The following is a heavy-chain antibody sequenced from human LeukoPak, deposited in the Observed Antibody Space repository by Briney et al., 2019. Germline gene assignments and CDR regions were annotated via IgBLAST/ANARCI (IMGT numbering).Heavy chain of an antibody. Sequence: SETLSLTCTVSGGSISSYYWSWIRQPPGRALEWIGYIYYTGKTYYNPSLEGRVTILVDTSRNHFSVKLSSVTAADTAVYYCARSQNYYGSGDYWSQGTLVTVSS. CDR3: ARSQNYYGSGDY. CDR1: GGSISSYY. J-gene: IGHJ4*02. CDR2: IYYTGKT. D-gene: IGHD3-10*01. V-gene: IGHV4-59*01.